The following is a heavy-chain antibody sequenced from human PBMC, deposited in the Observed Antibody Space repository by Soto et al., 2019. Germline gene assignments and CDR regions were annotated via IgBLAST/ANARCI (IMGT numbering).Heavy chain of an antibody. V-gene: IGHV3-13*01. J-gene: IGHJ2*01. CDR3: ARANGFMVRGVYWYFDL. D-gene: IGHD3-10*01. CDR2: IGTAGDT. Sequence: GGSLRLSCAASGFTFSSYDMHWVRQATGKGLEWVSAIGTAGDTYYPGSVKGRFTISRENAKNSLYLQMNSLRAGDTAVYYCARANGFMVRGVYWYFDLWGRGTLVTVSS. CDR1: GFTFSSYD.